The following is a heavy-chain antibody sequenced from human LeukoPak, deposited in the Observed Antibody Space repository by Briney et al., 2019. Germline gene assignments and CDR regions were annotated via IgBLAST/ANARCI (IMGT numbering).Heavy chain of an antibody. V-gene: IGHV1-69*13. CDR3: ASAITSYGDFFYFDY. D-gene: IGHD4-17*01. CDR1: GGTFSSYA. J-gene: IGHJ4*02. CDR2: IIPIFGTA. Sequence: SVKVSCKASGGTFSSYAISWVRQAPGQGLEWMGGIIPIFGTANYAQKFQGRVTITADESTSTAYMELSSLRSEDTAVYYCASAITSYGDFFYFDYWGQGTLVTVSS.